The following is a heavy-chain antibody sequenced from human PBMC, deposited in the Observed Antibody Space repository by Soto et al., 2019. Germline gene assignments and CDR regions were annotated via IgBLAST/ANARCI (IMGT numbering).Heavy chain of an antibody. Sequence: QVHLVQSGVEVKTPGASVKVSCQASGYTFFTYDISWVRQAPGQGLEWMGWISTYSGDTKYAQKLQGRVTTTTDTSTTTAYLELRSLRPADTAVYYCARHHGPTTSENWFDPWGQGTLVTVSS. CDR1: GYTFFTYD. CDR2: ISTYSGDT. CDR3: ARHHGPTTSENWFDP. V-gene: IGHV1-18*01. D-gene: IGHD5-12*01. J-gene: IGHJ5*02.